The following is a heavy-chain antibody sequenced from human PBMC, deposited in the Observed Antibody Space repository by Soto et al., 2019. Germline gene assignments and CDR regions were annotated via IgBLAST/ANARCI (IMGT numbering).Heavy chain of an antibody. J-gene: IGHJ4*02. Sequence: ASVKVSCKASGYTFTSYGISWVRQAPGQGLEWMGWISAYNGNTNYAQKLQGRVTMTTDTSTSTAYMELRSLRSDDTAVYYCARATSESSSGWLYYFDYWGQGILVTVSS. D-gene: IGHD6-19*01. CDR2: ISAYNGNT. CDR3: ARATSESSSGWLYYFDY. CDR1: GYTFTSYG. V-gene: IGHV1-18*01.